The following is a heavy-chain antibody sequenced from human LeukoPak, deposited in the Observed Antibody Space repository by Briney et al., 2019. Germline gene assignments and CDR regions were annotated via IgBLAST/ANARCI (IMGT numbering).Heavy chain of an antibody. V-gene: IGHV3-30*03. CDR3: ATGGASIFLDAFDM. CDR2: ISYEGSNK. J-gene: IGHJ3*02. CDR1: GFTFSSYG. D-gene: IGHD3-9*01. Sequence: GGSLRLSCAASGFTFSSYGMHWVRQASGKGLEWVALISYEGSNKYYADSVKGRFTISRDNSNNTLYLQMSSLRAEDTAVYFCATGGASIFLDAFDMWGQGTMVTVS.